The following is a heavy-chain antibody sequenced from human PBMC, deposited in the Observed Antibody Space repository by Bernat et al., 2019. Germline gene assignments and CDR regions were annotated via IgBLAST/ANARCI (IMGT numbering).Heavy chain of an antibody. Sequence: QVQLVESGGGVVQPGRSLRLSCAASGFTFSSYAMHWVRQAPGKGLEWVAFISYDGSNKYYADSVKGRFTISRDNSKNTLYLQMNSLRAEDTVVYYCAREGNGGNGGHTGAFDYWGQGTLVTVSS. D-gene: IGHD4-23*01. CDR1: GFTFSSYA. V-gene: IGHV3-30-3*01. J-gene: IGHJ4*02. CDR2: ISYDGSNK. CDR3: AREGNGGNGGHTGAFDY.